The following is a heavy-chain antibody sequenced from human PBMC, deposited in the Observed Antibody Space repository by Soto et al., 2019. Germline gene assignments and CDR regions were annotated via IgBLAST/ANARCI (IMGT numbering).Heavy chain of an antibody. CDR3: GTNYWNYVRGWFDT. Sequence: GESLKISCKGSGYSFTSYWISWVRQMPGKGLEWMGRIDPSDSYTNYSPSFQGHVTISADKSISTAYLQWSSLKASDTAMYYCGTNYWNYVRGWFDTWGQGTLVTVSA. CDR2: IDPSDSYT. V-gene: IGHV5-10-1*01. J-gene: IGHJ5*02. D-gene: IGHD1-7*01. CDR1: GYSFTSYW.